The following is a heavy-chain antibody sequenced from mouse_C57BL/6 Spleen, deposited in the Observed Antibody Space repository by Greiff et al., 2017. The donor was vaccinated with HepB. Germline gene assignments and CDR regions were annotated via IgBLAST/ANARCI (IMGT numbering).Heavy chain of an antibody. Sequence: QVQLKQPGAELVMPGASVKLSCKASGYTFTSYWMHWVKQRPGQGLEWIGEIDPSDSYTNYNQKFKGKSTLTVDKSSSTAYMQLSSLTSEDSAVYYCARKGLLRGFAYWGQGTLVTVSA. CDR3: ARKGLLRGFAY. CDR1: GYTFTSYW. CDR2: IDPSDSYT. D-gene: IGHD1-1*01. V-gene: IGHV1-69*01. J-gene: IGHJ3*01.